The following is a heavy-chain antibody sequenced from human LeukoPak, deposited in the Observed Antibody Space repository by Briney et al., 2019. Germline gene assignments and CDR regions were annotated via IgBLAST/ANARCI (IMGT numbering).Heavy chain of an antibody. CDR3: AREMAGYFDWLSLHNYYYGMDV. V-gene: IGHV4-59*01. J-gene: IGHJ6*02. CDR1: GGSISSYY. CDR2: IYYGGST. Sequence: SETLTLSCTASGGSISSYYWSWFRQPPGKGLEWVGFIYYGGSTNYNPSLRSRVTISVDTSNNQFSLKLSSVTAADTAVYYCAREMAGYFDWLSLHNYYYGMDVWGQGTTVTVSS. D-gene: IGHD3-9*01.